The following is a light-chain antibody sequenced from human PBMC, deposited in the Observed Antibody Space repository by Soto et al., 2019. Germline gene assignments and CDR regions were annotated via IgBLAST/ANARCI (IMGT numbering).Light chain of an antibody. V-gene: IGLV2-14*03. J-gene: IGLJ1*01. CDR3: SSYTSSSTYV. CDR2: DVS. CDR1: SSDVGGYDS. Sequence: QSALTQPASVSGSPGQSIIISCTGTSSDVGGYDSVSWYQQYPGKAPKLMIYDVSNRPSGVSNRLSGSKSGNTASLTISGLQAEDEADYYCSSYTSSSTYVFGTGTKVTVL.